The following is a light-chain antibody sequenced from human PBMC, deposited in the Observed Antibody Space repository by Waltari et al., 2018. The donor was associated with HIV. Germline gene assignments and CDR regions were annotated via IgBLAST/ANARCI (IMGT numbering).Light chain of an antibody. V-gene: IGKV4-1*01. J-gene: IGKJ3*01. CDR2: WAS. CDR3: QQYYTTSLFT. CDR1: QIVLFSSNNKNY. Sequence: DIVMTQSPDSLAVSLGERATINCKSSQIVLFSSNNKNYLAWYQQKPGQPPKLLIYWASTRESGVPDRFSGGGSGTDFTLTISSLQAEDVAVYYCQQYYTTSLFTFGPGTKVDIK.